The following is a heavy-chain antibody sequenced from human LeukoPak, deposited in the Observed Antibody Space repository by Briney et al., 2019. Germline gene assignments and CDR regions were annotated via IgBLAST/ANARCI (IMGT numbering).Heavy chain of an antibody. CDR3: ARVSGYSSSSDI. CDR1: GYTFTNYG. V-gene: IGHV1-18*01. CDR2: ISAYIGNT. J-gene: IGHJ3*02. D-gene: IGHD6-13*01. Sequence: ASVKVSCKASGYTFTNYGISWVRQPPGQGLEWMGWISAYIGNTNYAQKHQGRVTMTTDTSTSTAYMELRSLRSDDTAVYYCARVSGYSSSSDIWGQGTMVTVSS.